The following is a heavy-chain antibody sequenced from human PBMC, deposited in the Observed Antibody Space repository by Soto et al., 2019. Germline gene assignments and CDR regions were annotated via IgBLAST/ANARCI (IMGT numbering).Heavy chain of an antibody. D-gene: IGHD3-10*01. V-gene: IGHV1-18*01. CDR3: VRDLDGSGAYYTDF. Sequence: ASLKGSCKASGYTFPNYGITWVRQARGQGLEWMGWISAYKTNIKYAQKFQGRVTLTTDTSTSTAYMELRSLRSDDTAIYYCVRDLDGSGAYYTDFWGQGTLVTVSS. CDR1: GYTFPNYG. J-gene: IGHJ4*02. CDR2: ISAYKTNI.